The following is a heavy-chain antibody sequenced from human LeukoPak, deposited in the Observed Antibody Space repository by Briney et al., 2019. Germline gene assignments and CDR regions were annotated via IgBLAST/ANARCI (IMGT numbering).Heavy chain of an antibody. D-gene: IGHD2-15*01. Sequence: ASVKVSCKASGYTFTGYYMHWVRQAPGQGLEWMGWINPNSGGTNYAQKFQGRVTMTRDTSISTAYMELSRLRSDDTAVYYCAREEVVVVAGWWYFDLWGRGTLVTVSS. CDR1: GYTFTGYY. CDR3: AREEVVVVAGWWYFDL. J-gene: IGHJ2*01. V-gene: IGHV1-2*02. CDR2: INPNSGGT.